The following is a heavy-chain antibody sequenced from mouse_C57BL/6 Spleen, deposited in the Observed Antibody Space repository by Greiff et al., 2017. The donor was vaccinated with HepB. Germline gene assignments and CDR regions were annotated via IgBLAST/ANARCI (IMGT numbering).Heavy chain of an antibody. CDR2: IYPGDGDT. D-gene: IGHD1-1*02. V-gene: IGHV1-82*01. CDR3: ARYGADYYAMDY. CDR1: GYAFSSSW. J-gene: IGHJ4*01. Sequence: VQLQQSGPELVKPGASVKISCKASGYAFSSSWMNWVKQRPGKGLEWIGRIYPGDGDTNYNGKFKGKATLTADKSSSTAYMTLSSLTSEDSAVYFCARYGADYYAMDYWGQGTSVTVSS.